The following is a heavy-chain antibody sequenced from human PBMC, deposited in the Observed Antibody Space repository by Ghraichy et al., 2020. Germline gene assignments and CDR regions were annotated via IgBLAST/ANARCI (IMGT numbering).Heavy chain of an antibody. CDR3: AKDGGYCSGGSCYPDPGYYYYYGMDV. D-gene: IGHD2-15*01. J-gene: IGHJ6*02. CDR2: ISGSGGST. V-gene: IGHV3-23*01. CDR1: GFTFSSYA. Sequence: GGSLRLSCAASGFTFSSYAMSWVRQAPGKGLEWVSAISGSGGSTYYADSVKGRFTISRDNSKNTLYLQMNSLRAEDTAVYYCAKDGGYCSGGSCYPDPGYYYYYGMDVWGQGTTVTVSS.